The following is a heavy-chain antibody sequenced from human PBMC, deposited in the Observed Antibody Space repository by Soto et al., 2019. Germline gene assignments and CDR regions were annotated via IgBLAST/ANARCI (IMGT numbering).Heavy chain of an antibody. V-gene: IGHV3-30*18. J-gene: IGHJ6*02. CDR1: GFTFSSYG. CDR2: ISYDGSNK. Sequence: GGSLRLSCSASGFTFSSYGMHWVRQAPGKGLEWVAVISYDGSNKYYADSVKGRFTISRDNSKNTLYLQMNSLRAEDTAVYYCAKDPDAGHCSSTSCYFGMDVWGQGTTVTVSS. CDR3: AKDPDAGHCSSTSCYFGMDV. D-gene: IGHD2-2*01.